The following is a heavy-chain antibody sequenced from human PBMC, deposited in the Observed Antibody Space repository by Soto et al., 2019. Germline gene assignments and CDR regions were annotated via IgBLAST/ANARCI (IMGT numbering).Heavy chain of an antibody. CDR2: IFSADNT. CDR1: GFTVSSNY. Sequence: XGSLSLSCAAAGFTVSSNYLSWVRQAPGKGLEWVSVIFSADNTHYADSVKGRFTISRDNSKNTVFLQMNSLRADDTAVYYCAITGAGYYIVWGQGTPVTSPQ. V-gene: IGHV3-53*01. D-gene: IGHD3-3*01. CDR3: AITGAGYYIV. J-gene: IGHJ4*02.